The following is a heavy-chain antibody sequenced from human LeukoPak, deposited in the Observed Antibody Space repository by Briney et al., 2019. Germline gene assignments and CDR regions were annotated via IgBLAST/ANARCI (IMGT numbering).Heavy chain of an antibody. J-gene: IGHJ4*02. CDR1: GGSISSSSYY. Sequence: SETLSLTCTVSGGSISSSSYYWGWIRQPAGKGLEWIGRIYTSGSTNYNPSLKSRVTMSVDTSKNQFSLKLSSVTAADTAVYYCASSSITIFGVVDYWGQGTLVTVSS. CDR3: ASSSITIFGVVDY. V-gene: IGHV4-61*02. D-gene: IGHD3-3*01. CDR2: IYTSGST.